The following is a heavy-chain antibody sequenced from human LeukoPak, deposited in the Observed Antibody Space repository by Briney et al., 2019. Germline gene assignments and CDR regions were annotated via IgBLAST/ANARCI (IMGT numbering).Heavy chain of an antibody. CDR2: IYHGGST. Sequence: SQTLSLTCTVSGASITTGAYYWTYIRQSPGKDLEWIGYIYHGGSTYYNPSLKSRVTISTDRPKNQFSLRLTSVTAADTAVYYCARINYYGSGLDLWGQGALVTVSS. CDR3: ARINYYGSGLDL. V-gene: IGHV4-30-2*06. D-gene: IGHD3-10*01. J-gene: IGHJ5*02. CDR1: GASITTGAYY.